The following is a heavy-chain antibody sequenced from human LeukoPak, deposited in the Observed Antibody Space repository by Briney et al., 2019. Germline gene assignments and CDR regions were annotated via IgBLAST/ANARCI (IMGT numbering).Heavy chain of an antibody. CDR2: IYSGGST. CDR3: ARVGDLNFYDF. J-gene: IGHJ4*02. V-gene: IGHV3-53*05. CDR1: GFTVSSNY. Sequence: PGGSLRLSCAASGFTVSSNYMSWGRQAPEKGLEWVSGIYSGGSTYYADSVKGRVTISRDNCKNTLFLQMGSLRAEDMAVYYCARVGDLNFYDFWGQGTLVIVSS. D-gene: IGHD1-20*01.